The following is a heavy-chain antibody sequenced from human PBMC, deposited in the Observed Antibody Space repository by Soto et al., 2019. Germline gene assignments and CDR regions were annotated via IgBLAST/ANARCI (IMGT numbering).Heavy chain of an antibody. CDR3: ARVPSTVTPRLDV. CDR2: INPSGGST. V-gene: IGHV1-46*01. J-gene: IGHJ6*02. CDR1: GYSNTSNY. Sequence: CEASGYSNTSNYMHSPRQAPGQGLEWMGIINPSGGSTSYAQKFQGRVTTTRDTSTSTVYMELSSLRSEDTAVYYCARVPSTVTPRLDVWGQGTTVTVSS. D-gene: IGHD4-17*01.